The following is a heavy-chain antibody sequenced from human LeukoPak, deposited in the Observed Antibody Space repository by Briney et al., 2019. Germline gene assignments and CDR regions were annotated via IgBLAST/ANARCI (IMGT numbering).Heavy chain of an antibody. Sequence: GGSLRLSCAASGFTFSDYYMGWIRQAPGKGLGWVSYISSTGSPIYYADSVRGRFTISRDNVENSLCLIMNSLRAEDTAVYYCARDSRGYYYYGMDVWGQGTTVTVSS. CDR2: ISSTGSPI. D-gene: IGHD6-13*01. CDR1: GFTFSDYY. CDR3: ARDSRGYYYYGMDV. V-gene: IGHV3-11*01. J-gene: IGHJ6*02.